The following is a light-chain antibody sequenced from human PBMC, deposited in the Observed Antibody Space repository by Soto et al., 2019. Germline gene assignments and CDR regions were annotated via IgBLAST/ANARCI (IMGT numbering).Light chain of an antibody. CDR3: QQYYSSPPT. CDR2: GAS. V-gene: IGKV3-20*01. Sequence: EIVLTQSPGTLSLSPGERATLSCRASQSVSSNYLAWYQQKPGQAPRLLIYGASSRATGIPDRFSGSGSGTHFTLTITSLQAEDVAVYYCQQYYSSPPTFGQGTKVDIK. CDR1: QSVSSNY. J-gene: IGKJ1*01.